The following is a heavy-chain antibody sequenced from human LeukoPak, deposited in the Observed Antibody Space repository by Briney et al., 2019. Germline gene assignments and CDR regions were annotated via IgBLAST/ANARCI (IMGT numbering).Heavy chain of an antibody. Sequence: PGGSLRLSCAASGFTFDDYAMHWVRQAPGKGLEWVSGISWSSDNIDYADSVKGRFTISRDNAKNSLYLQMNSLRVEDTALYYCARTGAAAGTHFDYWGQGTLVTVSS. CDR2: ISWSSDNI. J-gene: IGHJ4*02. CDR1: GFTFDDYA. CDR3: ARTGAAAGTHFDY. V-gene: IGHV3-9*01. D-gene: IGHD6-13*01.